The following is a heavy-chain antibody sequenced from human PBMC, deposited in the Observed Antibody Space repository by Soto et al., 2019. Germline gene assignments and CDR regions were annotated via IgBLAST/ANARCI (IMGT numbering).Heavy chain of an antibody. V-gene: IGHV3-30-3*01. Sequence: QVQLVESGGGVVQPGRSLRLSCAASGFTFSSYAMHWVRQAPGKGLEWVAVISYDGSNKYYADSVKGRFTISRDNSKNTLYLQMNSLRAEDTAVYYCARDDDYGDYLDYWGQGTLVTVSS. CDR1: GFTFSSYA. D-gene: IGHD4-17*01. CDR3: ARDDDYGDYLDY. J-gene: IGHJ4*02. CDR2: ISYDGSNK.